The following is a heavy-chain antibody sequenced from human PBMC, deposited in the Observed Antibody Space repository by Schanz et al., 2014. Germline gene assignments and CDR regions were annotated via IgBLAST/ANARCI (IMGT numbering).Heavy chain of an antibody. D-gene: IGHD2-2*01. V-gene: IGHV3-48*04. CDR1: GITFSGYS. Sequence: EVQLVESGGGLVQPGGSLRLSCAASGITFSGYSMNWVRQAPGKGLEWVSYISGSSSTKYYADSVKGRFTISRDNAKNSLFLQMNSLSAEDTAVYYCAKVAPAATYLDSWGLGTLVTVSS. CDR2: ISGSSSTK. CDR3: AKVAPAATYLDS. J-gene: IGHJ4*02.